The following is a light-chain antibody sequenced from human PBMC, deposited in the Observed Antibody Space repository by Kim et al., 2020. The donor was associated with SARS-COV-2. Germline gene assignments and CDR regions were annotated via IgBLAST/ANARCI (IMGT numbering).Light chain of an antibody. Sequence: PASISCRTSQGRLDSTGYDYLDWYLQKPGQSPQLLIYLGSNRASGVPDRFSGSGSRTDFTLKISKVEAEDVGVYYCMQALQTPLTFGQGTKVDIK. CDR2: LGS. J-gene: IGKJ1*01. CDR1: QGRLDSTGYDY. CDR3: MQALQTPLT. V-gene: IGKV2-28*01.